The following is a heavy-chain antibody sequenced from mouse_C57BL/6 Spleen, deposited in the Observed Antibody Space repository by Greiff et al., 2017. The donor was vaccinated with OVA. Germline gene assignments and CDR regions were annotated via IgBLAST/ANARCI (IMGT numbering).Heavy chain of an antibody. J-gene: IGHJ2*01. CDR1: GFTFSDYG. V-gene: IGHV5-17*01. Sequence: EVQLVESGGGLVKPGGSLKLSCAASGFTFSDYGMHWVRQAPEKGLEWVAYISSGSSTIYYADTVKGRFTISRDNAKNTLFLQMTSLRSEDTAMYYCARAIYYYGSSYDYFDYWGQGTTLTVSS. CDR3: ARAIYYYGSSYDYFDY. D-gene: IGHD1-1*01. CDR2: ISSGSSTI.